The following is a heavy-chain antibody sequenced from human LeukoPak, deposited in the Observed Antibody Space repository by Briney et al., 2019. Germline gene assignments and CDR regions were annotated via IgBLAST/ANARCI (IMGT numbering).Heavy chain of an antibody. CDR2: IFPIFGTA. Sequence: SVKVSCKASGGTFSSYAISWVRQAPGQGLEWMGGIFPIFGTANYAQKFQGRVTITADESTSTAYMELSSLRSEDTAVYYCATYDSSGYGEGYWGQGTLVTVSS. J-gene: IGHJ4*02. CDR3: ATYDSSGYGEGY. V-gene: IGHV1-69*01. CDR1: GGTFSSYA. D-gene: IGHD3-22*01.